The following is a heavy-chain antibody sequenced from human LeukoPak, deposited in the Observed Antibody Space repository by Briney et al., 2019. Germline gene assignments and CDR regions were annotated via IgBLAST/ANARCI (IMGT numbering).Heavy chain of an antibody. D-gene: IGHD6-13*01. CDR1: GYTLTELS. CDR2: FDPEDGET. Sequence: ASVKVSCKVSGYTLTELSMHWARQATGKGLEWMGGFDPEDGETIYAQKFQGRVTMTEDTSTDTAYMELSSLRSEDTAVYYCATVEQQLVGHWGQGTLVTVSS. CDR3: ATVEQQLVGH. J-gene: IGHJ4*02. V-gene: IGHV1-24*01.